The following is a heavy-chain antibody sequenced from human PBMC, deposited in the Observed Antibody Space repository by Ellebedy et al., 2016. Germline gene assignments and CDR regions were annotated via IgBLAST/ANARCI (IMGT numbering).Heavy chain of an antibody. D-gene: IGHD2-8*01. J-gene: IGHJ6*02. CDR2: VYTSGST. CDR3: AREVYVAGSHHYGLDV. CDR1: GGSVSSDY. V-gene: IGHV4-4*07. Sequence: SETLSLTCNVSGGSVSSDYWNWIRQPAGKALEWIGRVYTSGSTNYNPSLKSRVTMSIDTSKNQFSVRLSSVTAADTALYYCAREVYVAGSHHYGLDVWGQGATVTVSS.